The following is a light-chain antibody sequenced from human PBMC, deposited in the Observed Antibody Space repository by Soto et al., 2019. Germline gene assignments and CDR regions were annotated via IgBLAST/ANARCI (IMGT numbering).Light chain of an antibody. CDR1: SSDIGGYNA. CDR2: EVT. CDR3: NSFRVSHIYV. J-gene: IGLJ1*01. Sequence: QSVLTQPASVSGSPGQTITISCTGISSDIGGYNAVSWYQHHPGKAPKLIIYEVTHRPSGVSDRFSASKSGNTASLTISGLQAEDEADYYCNSFRVSHIYVFGKGTKVTV. V-gene: IGLV2-14*01.